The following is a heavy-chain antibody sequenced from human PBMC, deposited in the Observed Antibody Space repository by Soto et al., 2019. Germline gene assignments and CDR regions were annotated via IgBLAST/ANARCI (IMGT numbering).Heavy chain of an antibody. J-gene: IGHJ3*02. V-gene: IGHV3-73*01. Sequence: GGSLRLSCAASGFNFSGSAMHWVRQASGKGLEWVGRIRSKANSYATAYAASVKGRFTISRDDSKNTAYLQMNSLRTEDTAVYYCTGGPGYSSSWYLGAFDIWGQGTMVTVSS. D-gene: IGHD6-13*01. CDR1: GFNFSGSA. CDR3: TGGPGYSSSWYLGAFDI. CDR2: IRSKANSYAT.